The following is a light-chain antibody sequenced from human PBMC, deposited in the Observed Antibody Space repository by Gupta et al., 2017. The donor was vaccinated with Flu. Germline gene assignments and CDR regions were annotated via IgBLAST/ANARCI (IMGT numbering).Light chain of an antibody. CDR2: ESI. CDR3: SASADSKSGM. CDR1: SSDVGSNNF. Sequence: SSTISCTGISSDVGSNNFVSWYQQHPGTAPKLMMYESIKRPSGVSNRFSGSKSGTTASLTICGLQAEDEADYYCSASADSKSGMFGGGTKLTVL. V-gene: IGLV2-23*01. J-gene: IGLJ3*02.